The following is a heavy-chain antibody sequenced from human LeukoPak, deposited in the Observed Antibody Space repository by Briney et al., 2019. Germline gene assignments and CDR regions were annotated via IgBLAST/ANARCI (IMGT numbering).Heavy chain of an antibody. CDR3: ARDRISVAATETSFDY. CDR1: GFTFSSYS. CDR2: ISSSSSYI. D-gene: IGHD6-19*01. J-gene: IGHJ4*02. V-gene: IGHV3-21*01. Sequence: NAGGSLRLSCAASGFTFSSYSMNWVRQAPGKGLEWVSSISSSSSYIYYADSVKGRFTISRGNAKNSLYLQMNSLRAEDTAVYYCARDRISVAATETSFDYWGQGTLVTVSS.